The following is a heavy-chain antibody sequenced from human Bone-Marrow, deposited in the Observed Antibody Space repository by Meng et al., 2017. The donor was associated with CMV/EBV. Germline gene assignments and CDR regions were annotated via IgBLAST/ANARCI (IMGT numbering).Heavy chain of an antibody. D-gene: IGHD3-22*01. J-gene: IGHJ4*02. V-gene: IGHV3-15*01. Sequence: GGSLRLSCAASEFTFSSYAMSWVRQAPGKGLEWVGLFRRKSDGGTTDYAAPVKGRFTMSRDDSKNTLYLQMNSLEIEDTAVYYCTTDLPRSSGYSNDYWGQGTLVTVSS. CDR1: EFTFSSYA. CDR2: FRRKSDGGTT. CDR3: TTDLPRSSGYSNDY.